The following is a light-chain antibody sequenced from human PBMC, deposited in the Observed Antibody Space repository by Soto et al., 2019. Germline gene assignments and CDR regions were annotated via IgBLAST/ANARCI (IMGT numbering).Light chain of an antibody. CDR1: SSDVGSYNL. CDR2: EGS. V-gene: IGLV2-23*03. Sequence: QSVLTQPASVSGSPGQSITISCTGTSSDVGSYNLVSWYQQHPGKAPKLMIYEGSKRPSGVSNRFSGSKSGNTASLTISGLKAEDEADYYCCSYAGSSTFVVFGGGTQLPVL. CDR3: CSYAGSSTFVV. J-gene: IGLJ2*01.